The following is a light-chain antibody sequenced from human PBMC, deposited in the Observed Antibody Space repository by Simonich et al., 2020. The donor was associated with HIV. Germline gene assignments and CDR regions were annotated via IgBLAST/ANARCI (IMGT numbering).Light chain of an antibody. CDR2: WAS. J-gene: IGKJ2*01. Sequence: DIVMTQSPDSLAVALGERATINCKSSQNVLYSLNNKNYLAWYQQKPGQPPNLLIYWASPRESGGPNRFSGSGSGTHFSLNISSLQAEDAAVYYCQQYFSTPYTFGQGTKLEIK. CDR3: QQYFSTPYT. CDR1: QNVLYSLNNKNY. V-gene: IGKV4-1*01.